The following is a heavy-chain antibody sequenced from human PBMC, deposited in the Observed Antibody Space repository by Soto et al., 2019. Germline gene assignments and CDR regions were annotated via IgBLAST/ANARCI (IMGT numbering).Heavy chain of an antibody. V-gene: IGHV3-30*03. CDR1: GFTVTTYG. J-gene: IGHJ4*02. CDR2: LTHDGSRD. D-gene: IGHD2-21*01. Sequence: QVQLVESGGGVVQPGRSLRLSCAAAGFTVTTYGMQWVRQAPGKGLEWVARLTHDGSRDFYADSVKGRFTISRDTSKNTLYLQMTRLRPEDTALYYCASIADYWGQGTLVTVSS. CDR3: ASIADY.